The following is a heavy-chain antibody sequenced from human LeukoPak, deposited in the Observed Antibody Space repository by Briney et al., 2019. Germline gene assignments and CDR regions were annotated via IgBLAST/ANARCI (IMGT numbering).Heavy chain of an antibody. J-gene: IGHJ2*01. D-gene: IGHD4-11*01. CDR1: GGSISSGSYY. CDR2: IYTSGST. Sequence: PSQTLSLTCTVSGGSISSGSYYWSWIRQPAGKGLEWIGRIYTSGSTNYNPSLKSRVTISVDTSKNQFSLKLSSVTAADTAVYYCARHAYSNYEHWYFDLWGRSTLVTVSS. V-gene: IGHV4-61*02. CDR3: ARHAYSNYEHWYFDL.